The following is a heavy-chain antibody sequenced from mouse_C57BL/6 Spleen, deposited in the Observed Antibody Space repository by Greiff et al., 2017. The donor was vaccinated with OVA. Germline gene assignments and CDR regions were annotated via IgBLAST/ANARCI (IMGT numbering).Heavy chain of an antibody. V-gene: IGHV1-62-2*01. CDR3: ARHEERVTTSYWYFDV. Sequence: QVHVKQSGAELVKPGASVKLSCKASGYTFTEYTIYWVKQRSGQGLEWIGWFYPGSGSIKYNEKFKDKATLTADKSSSTVYMELSRLTSEDSAVYFCARHEERVTTSYWYFDVWGTGTTVTVSS. CDR1: GYTFTEYT. D-gene: IGHD2-2*01. CDR2: FYPGSGSI. J-gene: IGHJ1*03.